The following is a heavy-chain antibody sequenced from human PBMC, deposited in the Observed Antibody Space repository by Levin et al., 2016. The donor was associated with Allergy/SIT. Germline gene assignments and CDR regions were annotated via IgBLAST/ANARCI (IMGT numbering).Heavy chain of an antibody. D-gene: IGHD2-8*01. J-gene: IGHJ6*02. Sequence: GGSLRLSCTTSGFIFSDYWMTWVRQAPGKGLEWVANIKEDGSEKYYGDSVKGRFTISRDNVQKSVYLEMTTLRVDDTAVYYCSRSMVVWGQGTTVTVSS. CDR2: IKEDGSEK. CDR1: GFIFSDYW. V-gene: IGHV3-7*01. CDR3: SRSMVV.